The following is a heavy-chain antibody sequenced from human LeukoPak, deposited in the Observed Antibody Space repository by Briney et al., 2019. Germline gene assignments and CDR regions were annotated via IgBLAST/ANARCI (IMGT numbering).Heavy chain of an antibody. D-gene: IGHD3-10*02. V-gene: IGHV4-38-2*01. CDR1: GYSISSGYY. Sequence: PSETPSLTCAVSGYSISSGYYWGWNRQPPGKGLEWIGSIYHSGSTYYNPSLKSRVTISVDTSKNQFSLKLSSVTAADTAVYYCASVPDYYYMDVWGKGTTVTVSS. J-gene: IGHJ6*03. CDR2: IYHSGST. CDR3: ASVPDYYYMDV.